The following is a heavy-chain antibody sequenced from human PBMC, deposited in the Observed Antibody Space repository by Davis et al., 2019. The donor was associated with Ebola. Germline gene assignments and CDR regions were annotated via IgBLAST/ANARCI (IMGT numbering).Heavy chain of an antibody. CDR2: INHSGST. CDR3: ARPKSIAARPPPSWFDP. Sequence: MPSETLSLTCAVYGGSFSGYYWSWIRQPPGKGLEWIGEINHSGSTNYNPSLKSRVTISVDTSKNQFSLKLSSVTAADTAVYYCARPKSIAARPPPSWFDPWGQGTLVTVSS. D-gene: IGHD6-6*01. V-gene: IGHV4-34*01. CDR1: GGSFSGYY. J-gene: IGHJ5*02.